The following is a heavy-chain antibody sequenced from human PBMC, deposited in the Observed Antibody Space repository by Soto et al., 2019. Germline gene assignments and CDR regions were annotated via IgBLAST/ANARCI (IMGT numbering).Heavy chain of an antibody. J-gene: IGHJ5*01. D-gene: IGHD3-22*01. CDR1: GFTFSDSG. V-gene: IGHV3-30*03. Sequence: QVQLVESGGGVVQPGRSLRLTCEASGFTFSDSGMHWVRQAPGKGLEWVALVSNDGNRKYYADYVKGRFTISRDNSENTLYLQMNSLRAEDTAVYDCARWVGGSMYDNSGKYDSWGQGTLVTVSS. CDR3: ARWVGGSMYDNSGKYDS. CDR2: VSNDGNRK.